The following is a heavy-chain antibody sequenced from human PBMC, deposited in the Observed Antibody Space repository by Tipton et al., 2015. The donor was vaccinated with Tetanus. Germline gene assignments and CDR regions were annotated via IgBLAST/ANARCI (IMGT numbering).Heavy chain of an antibody. Sequence: TLSLTCAVYGGSFSGYYWSWIRQPPGKGLEWIGEINHSGSTNYNPSLKSRVTMSVDTSKNQFSLKLSSVTAADTAVYYCARDGGRDILTGYYEPPDYWGRGTLVAVSS. CDR2: INHSGST. D-gene: IGHD3-9*01. CDR1: GGSFSGYY. J-gene: IGHJ4*02. CDR3: ARDGGRDILTGYYEPPDY. V-gene: IGHV4-34*01.